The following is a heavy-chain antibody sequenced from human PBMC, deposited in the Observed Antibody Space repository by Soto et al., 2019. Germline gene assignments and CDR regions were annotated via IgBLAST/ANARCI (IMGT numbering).Heavy chain of an antibody. CDR1: GFSLTTSGVG. Sequence: QITLKESGPTLVRPTQTLTLTCTFSGFSLTTSGVGVGWIRQPPGKALEWLALIYWDDDKRYSPSLKSRLTITKDTSKFQVVLKMTNMDPVDTATYYCAHSRCGGDCLQSYSSHYYYGMDVWGQGTTVTVSS. V-gene: IGHV2-5*02. J-gene: IGHJ6*02. CDR2: IYWDDDK. CDR3: AHSRCGGDCLQSYSSHYYYGMDV. D-gene: IGHD2-21*02.